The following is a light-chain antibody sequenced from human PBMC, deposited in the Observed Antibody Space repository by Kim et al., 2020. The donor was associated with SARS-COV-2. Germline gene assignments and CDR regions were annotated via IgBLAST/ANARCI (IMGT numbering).Light chain of an antibody. CDR1: NLRSYF. CDR2: AEN. CDR3: NSRHTSDNRVI. V-gene: IGLV3-19*01. Sequence: SSELTQDPAVSVALGQTVRITCQGDNLRSYFASWFHQKPGQAPLLVVYAENKRPSGIPDRFSGSYSENTASLTITGVQAEDEGDYYCNSRHTSDNRVIFGGGTKLTVL. J-gene: IGLJ2*01.